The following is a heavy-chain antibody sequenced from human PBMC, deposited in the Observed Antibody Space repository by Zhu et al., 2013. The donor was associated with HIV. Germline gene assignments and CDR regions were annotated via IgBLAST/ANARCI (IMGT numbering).Heavy chain of an antibody. D-gene: IGHD3-10*01. V-gene: IGHV1-46*03. J-gene: IGHJ5*02. CDR2: INPSGGST. CDR1: GYTFTSYY. Sequence: QVQLVQSGAEVKKPGASVKVSCKASGYTFTSYYMHWVRQAPGQGLEWMGIINPSGGSTSYAQKFQGRVTMTRDTSTSTVYMELSSLRSEDTAVYYCARGRAIPLVLLWFGELSGPWGQGTLVTVSS. CDR3: ARGRAIPLVLLWFGELSGP.